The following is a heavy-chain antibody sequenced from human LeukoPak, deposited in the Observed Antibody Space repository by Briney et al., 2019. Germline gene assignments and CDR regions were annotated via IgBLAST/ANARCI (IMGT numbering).Heavy chain of an antibody. D-gene: IGHD5-12*01. Sequence: PGGSLRLSCATSGFTLSSHWMHWVRQAPGKGLVWVSRINSDGSSTNYADSVKGRFTISRDNAKNTLYLQMNSLRAEDTALYYCARSDSGQIDYWGQGTVVPVSS. J-gene: IGHJ4*02. CDR1: GFTLSSHW. CDR2: INSDGSST. CDR3: ARSDSGQIDY. V-gene: IGHV3-74*01.